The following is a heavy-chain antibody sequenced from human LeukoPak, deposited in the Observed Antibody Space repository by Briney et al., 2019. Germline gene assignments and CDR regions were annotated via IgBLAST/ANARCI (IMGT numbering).Heavy chain of an antibody. Sequence: PGGSLRLSCAASGFTFSSYAMHWVRQAPGKGLEWVAVISYDGSSKYYADSVKGRFTISRDNSKNTLYLQMNSLRAEDTAVYYCARDGIYCSSTSCYTEANDAFDIWGQGTMVTVSS. CDR3: ARDGIYCSSTSCYTEANDAFDI. V-gene: IGHV3-30-3*01. J-gene: IGHJ3*02. CDR2: ISYDGSSK. CDR1: GFTFSSYA. D-gene: IGHD2-2*02.